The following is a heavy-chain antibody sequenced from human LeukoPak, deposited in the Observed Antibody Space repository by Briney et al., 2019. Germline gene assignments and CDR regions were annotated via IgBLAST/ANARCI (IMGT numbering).Heavy chain of an antibody. D-gene: IGHD3-3*01. CDR1: GFTFSSYG. CDR3: AREQDGYDFWSGYHKQNWFDP. J-gene: IGHJ5*02. Sequence: PGGSLRLSCAASGFTFSSYGMHWVRQPPGKGLEWVANIKQDGSEKYYVDSVKGRFTISRDNAKNSLYLQMNSLRAEDTAVYYCAREQDGYDFWSGYHKQNWFDPWGQGTLVTVSS. V-gene: IGHV3-7*01. CDR2: IKQDGSEK.